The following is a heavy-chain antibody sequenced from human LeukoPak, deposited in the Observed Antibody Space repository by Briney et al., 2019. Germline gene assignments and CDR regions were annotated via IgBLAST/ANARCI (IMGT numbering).Heavy chain of an antibody. V-gene: IGHV1-2*02. CDR1: GYTFTGYY. CDR3: ARAQNLKVRAAFGI. J-gene: IGHJ3*02. Sequence: GASVTVSCKASGYTFTGYYMHWVRQPPGQRLEWMGWIHPNNGGTNYAQKFQGRVTMTRDTSISTAYMELSSLISDDTAVYWGARAQNLKVRAAFGIGGQGTMVTVSS. CDR2: IHPNNGGT.